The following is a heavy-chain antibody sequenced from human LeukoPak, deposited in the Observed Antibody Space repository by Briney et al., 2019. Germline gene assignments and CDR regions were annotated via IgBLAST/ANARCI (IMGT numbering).Heavy chain of an antibody. Sequence: PGGSLRLSCAATGFTFSSSAMTWVRRAPGKGLEWVSTFSSSDGSTYYADSVKGRFTISRDNSQNTLYLQMNSLRAEDTAVYYCAKTLGGNSLFFFDYWGQGTLVTVSS. V-gene: IGHV3-23*01. CDR3: AKTLGGNSLFFFDY. CDR2: FSSSDGST. J-gene: IGHJ4*02. D-gene: IGHD4-23*01. CDR1: GFTFSSSA.